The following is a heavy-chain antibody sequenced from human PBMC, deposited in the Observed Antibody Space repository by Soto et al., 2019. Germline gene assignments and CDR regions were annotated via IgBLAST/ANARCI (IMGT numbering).Heavy chain of an antibody. V-gene: IGHV3-11*04. D-gene: IGHD1-26*01. Sequence: GGSLRLSCAASGFTFSDYYMSWIRQAPGKGLEWVSYISSSGSTIYYADSVKGRFTISRDNAKNSLYLQMNSLRAEDTAVYYCARDGTRGATRYYYYYGMDVWGQGTTVTVSS. CDR2: ISSSGSTI. CDR3: ARDGTRGATRYYYYYGMDV. J-gene: IGHJ6*02. CDR1: GFTFSDYY.